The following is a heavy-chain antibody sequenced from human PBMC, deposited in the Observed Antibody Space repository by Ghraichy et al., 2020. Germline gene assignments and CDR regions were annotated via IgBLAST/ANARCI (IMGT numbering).Heavy chain of an antibody. CDR2: ISYSGST. Sequence: SETLSLTCTVSVGSISSSNFYWGWIRQPPGKGLEWIGSISYSGSTYYNTPLKSRVTISVDTPKNQISLKVTSVTAADTAVYYCVRSMVSTGRAVDYWGQGTLVTVSS. V-gene: IGHV4-39*01. CDR1: VGSISSSNFY. CDR3: VRSMVSTGRAVDY. J-gene: IGHJ4*02. D-gene: IGHD5/OR15-5a*01.